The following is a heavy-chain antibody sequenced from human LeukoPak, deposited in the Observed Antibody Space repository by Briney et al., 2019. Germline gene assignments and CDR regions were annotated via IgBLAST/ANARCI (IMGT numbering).Heavy chain of an antibody. CDR1: GYRFTSYW. CDR2: IYPGDSEV. J-gene: IGHJ4*02. V-gene: IGHV5-51*01. D-gene: IGHD6-19*01. CDR3: ATEIGSGWFYDY. Sequence: GESLMISCKASGYRFTSYWIGCVRQMPGKGLEWMGMIYPGDSEVRYGPAFQGQVTISADKSVNTAYLQWSSLKASDTAIYYCATEIGSGWFYDYWGQGTLVTVSS.